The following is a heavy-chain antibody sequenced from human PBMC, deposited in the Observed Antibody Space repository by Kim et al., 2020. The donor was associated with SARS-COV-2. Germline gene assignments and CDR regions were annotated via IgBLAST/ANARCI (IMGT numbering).Heavy chain of an antibody. V-gene: IGHV3-33*05. CDR3: AREMQWPSGVGMDV. Sequence: GGSLRLSCAASGFTFSSYGMHWVRQAPGKGLEWVAVISYDGSNKYYADSVKGRFTISRDNSKNTLYLQMNSLRAEDTAVYYCAREMQWPSGVGMDVWGQGTTVTVSS. J-gene: IGHJ6*02. CDR2: ISYDGSNK. D-gene: IGHD6-19*01. CDR1: GFTFSSYG.